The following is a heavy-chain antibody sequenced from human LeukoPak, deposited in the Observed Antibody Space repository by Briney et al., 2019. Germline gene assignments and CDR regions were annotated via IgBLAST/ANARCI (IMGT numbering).Heavy chain of an antibody. V-gene: IGHV3-21*01. CDR1: GFTFSSYS. J-gene: IGHJ3*02. CDR2: ISSSSSYI. D-gene: IGHD6-13*01. CDR3: ATPPSSSWYRALGHDAFDI. Sequence: GGSLRLSCAASGFTFSSYSMNWVRQAPGKGLEWVSSISSSSSYIYYADSVKGRFTISRDNAKNSLYLQMNSLRAEDTAVYYCATPPSSSWYRALGHDAFDIWGQGTMVTVSS.